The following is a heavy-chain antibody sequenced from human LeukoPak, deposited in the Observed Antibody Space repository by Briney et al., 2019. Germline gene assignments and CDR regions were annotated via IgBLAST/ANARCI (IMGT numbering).Heavy chain of an antibody. CDR3: ARSSGGRRGYFDY. D-gene: IGHD2-15*01. CDR2: IKQDGSEK. J-gene: IGHJ4*02. V-gene: IGHV3-7*01. CDR1: GFTFSSYW. Sequence: PGGSLRLSCAASGFTFSSYWMSWVRQAPGKGLEWVANIKQDGSEKYYVDSVKGRFTISRDNAKNSLYLQMNSLRAEDTAVYYCARSSGGRRGYFDYWGQGTLVTVSS.